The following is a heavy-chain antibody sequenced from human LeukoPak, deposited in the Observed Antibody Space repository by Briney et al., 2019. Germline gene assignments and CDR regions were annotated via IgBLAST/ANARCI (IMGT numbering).Heavy chain of an antibody. CDR2: FDPEDGET. V-gene: IGHV1-24*01. CDR3: ATVFVSAAGTPIPFDY. D-gene: IGHD6-13*01. CDR1: GYTLTELS. J-gene: IGHJ4*02. Sequence: ASVTVSCKVSGYTLTELSMHWVRQAPGKGLEWMGGFDPEDGETVYAQKFQGRVTMTEDTSTDTAYMELSSLRSEDTAVYYCATVFVSAAGTPIPFDYWGQGTLVTVSS.